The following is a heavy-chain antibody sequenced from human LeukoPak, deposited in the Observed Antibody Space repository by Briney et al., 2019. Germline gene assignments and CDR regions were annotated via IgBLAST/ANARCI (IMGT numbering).Heavy chain of an antibody. D-gene: IGHD3-16*01. J-gene: IGHJ4*02. CDR1: GFTFSSYS. V-gene: IGHV3-21*01. CDR2: ISSSSSYI. Sequence: KPGGSLRLSCAASGFTFSSYSMNWVRQAPGKGLEWVSSISSSSSYIYYADSVEGRFTISRDNAKNSLYLQMNSLRAEDTAVYYCARYGVGDYFDYWGQGTLVTVSS. CDR3: ARYGVGDYFDY.